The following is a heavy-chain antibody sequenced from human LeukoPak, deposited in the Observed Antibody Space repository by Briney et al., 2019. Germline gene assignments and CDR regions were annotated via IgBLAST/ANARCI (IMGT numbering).Heavy chain of an antibody. Sequence: GGSLRLSCAASGFTFSSYWMHWVRQVSGKGRVWVSRISGDGTSTTYADSVKRRFTISRDNAKNTLYLQMNSLRAEDTAVYYCAREFSSRSFDPWGQGTLVTVSS. V-gene: IGHV3-74*01. CDR3: AREFSSRSFDP. J-gene: IGHJ5*02. CDR1: GFTFSSYW. D-gene: IGHD6-13*01. CDR2: ISGDGTST.